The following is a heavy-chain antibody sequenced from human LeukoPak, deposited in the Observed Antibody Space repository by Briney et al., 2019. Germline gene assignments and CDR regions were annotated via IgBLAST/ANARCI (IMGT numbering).Heavy chain of an antibody. Sequence: GASVKVSCKASGYTFTSYGISWVRQAPGQGLEWMGWISAYNGNTNYAQKLQGRVTMTTDTSTSTAYMELRSPRSDDTAVYYCARDGEQWLVFSSLFLYWGQGTLVTVSS. CDR2: ISAYNGNT. V-gene: IGHV1-18*01. D-gene: IGHD6-19*01. CDR1: GYTFTSYG. J-gene: IGHJ4*02. CDR3: ARDGEQWLVFSSLFLY.